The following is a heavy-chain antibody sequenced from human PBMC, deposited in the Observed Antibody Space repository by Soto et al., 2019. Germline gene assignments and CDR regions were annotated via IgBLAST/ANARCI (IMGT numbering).Heavy chain of an antibody. D-gene: IGHD1-26*01. CDR3: AREEVGATEFDY. J-gene: IGHJ4*02. V-gene: IGHV1-18*01. Sequence: QVQLVQSGAEVKKPGASVKVSCKASGYTFTSYGISWVRQAPGQGLEWMGWISAYNGNTNYAQKLQGSVNMTTDTSTRTGYMELRSLRSDDPAVYYCAREEVGATEFDYWGQGTLVTVSS. CDR2: ISAYNGNT. CDR1: GYTFTSYG.